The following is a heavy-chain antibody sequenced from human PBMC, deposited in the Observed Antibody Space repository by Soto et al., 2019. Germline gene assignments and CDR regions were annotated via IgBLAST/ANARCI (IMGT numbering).Heavy chain of an antibody. CDR1: GYTFTNYW. Sequence: GESLKISCRAIGYTFTNYWIGWVRQTPGKGLEWMGIIFPGDSDTRYNPSFEGQVTVSADESISTAYLQWNTLKASDTAMYYCVRPNFGALTHFDFWGQGTLVTVSS. CDR3: VRPNFGALTHFDF. CDR2: IFPGDSDT. J-gene: IGHJ4*02. V-gene: IGHV5-51*01. D-gene: IGHD3-16*01.